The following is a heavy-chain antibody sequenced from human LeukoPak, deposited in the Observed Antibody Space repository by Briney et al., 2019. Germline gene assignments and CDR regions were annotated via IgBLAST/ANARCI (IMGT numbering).Heavy chain of an antibody. V-gene: IGHV3-23*01. CDR1: GFTFSSYA. J-gene: IGHJ4*02. Sequence: PVGSLRLSCAASGFTFSSYAMSWVRQAPGKGLEWVSAISASGGTTYYAYSVKGRFTISRDNSKNTLYLQMNSLRAEDTAVYYCAKDLSSGYPYYFDYWGQGTLVTVSS. D-gene: IGHD3-22*01. CDR3: AKDLSSGYPYYFDY. CDR2: ISASGGTT.